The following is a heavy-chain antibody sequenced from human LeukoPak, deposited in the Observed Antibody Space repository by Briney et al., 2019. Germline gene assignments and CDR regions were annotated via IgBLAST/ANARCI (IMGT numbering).Heavy chain of an antibody. CDR3: ARDPRMGYDY. CDR2: INSRSNDI. D-gene: IGHD5-12*01. Sequence: GGSLRLSCVASGFSFSDYSMNWVRQAPGKGLEWVSSINSRSNDIYYADSVKGRFTISRDNAKNSLYLQMNSLRAEDTAVYYCARDPRMGYDYWGQGTLVTVSS. V-gene: IGHV3-21*01. J-gene: IGHJ4*02. CDR1: GFSFSDYS.